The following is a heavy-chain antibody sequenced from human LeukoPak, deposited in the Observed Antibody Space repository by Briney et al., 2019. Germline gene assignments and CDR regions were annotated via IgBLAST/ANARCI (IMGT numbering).Heavy chain of an antibody. D-gene: IGHD2/OR15-2a*01. J-gene: IGHJ5*02. CDR2: ISSSSSYI. CDR3: ARVGLAFLGLNP. Sequence: GGSLRLSCAASGFTFSSYSMNWVRQAPGKGLEWVSSISSSSSYIYYADSVKGRFTISRDNAKNSLYLQMNSLRAEDTAVYYCARVGLAFLGLNPWGQGTLVTVSS. V-gene: IGHV3-21*01. CDR1: GFTFSSYS.